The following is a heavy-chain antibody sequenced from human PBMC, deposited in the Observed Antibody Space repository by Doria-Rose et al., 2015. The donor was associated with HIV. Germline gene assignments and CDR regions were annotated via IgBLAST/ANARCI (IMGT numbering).Heavy chain of an antibody. CDR3: ARIKSSRWYHKYYFDF. V-gene: IGHV2-26*01. CDR2: NFSDDER. Sequence: QVTLKESGPVLVKPTETLTLTCTVSGVSLSSPGMGVSWIRQPPLKALEWLANNFSDDERSYKTSLKSRLTISRGTSKSQVVLTMTDMDPVDTATYYCARIKSSRWYHKYYFDFWGQGTLVIVSA. D-gene: IGHD6-13*01. J-gene: IGHJ4*02. CDR1: GVSLSSPGMG.